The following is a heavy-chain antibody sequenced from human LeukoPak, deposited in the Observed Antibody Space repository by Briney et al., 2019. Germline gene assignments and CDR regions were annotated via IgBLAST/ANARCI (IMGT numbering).Heavy chain of an antibody. CDR3: ARHEGFGNYNDYYYDIDV. J-gene: IGHJ6*02. D-gene: IGHD4-4*01. CDR2: VYDTGST. CDR1: GASISNYY. Sequence: SETLSLTCTVSGASISNYYWSWIRQPPGKGLEWIGYVYDTGSTNYNASPKSRVTISVDTSKNQFSLKLSSVTAADTAVYYCARHEGFGNYNDYYYDIDVWGQGTTVTVSS. V-gene: IGHV4-59*08.